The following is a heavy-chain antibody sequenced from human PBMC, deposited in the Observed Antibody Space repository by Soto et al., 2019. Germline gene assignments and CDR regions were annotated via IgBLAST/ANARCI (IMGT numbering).Heavy chain of an antibody. CDR1: GGSISGSY. V-gene: IGHV4-59*01. J-gene: IGHJ4*02. D-gene: IGHD6-19*01. Sequence: SETLSLTCSVSGGSISGSYWSWIRQSPGKGLEWLGYVYYTGSTNYSPSLRSRVSISVDTSKNEFSLRLSSVTAEDTAVYFCARSVAVPGAHIDYWGQGTQVTVSS. CDR3: ARSVAVPGAHIDY. CDR2: VYYTGST.